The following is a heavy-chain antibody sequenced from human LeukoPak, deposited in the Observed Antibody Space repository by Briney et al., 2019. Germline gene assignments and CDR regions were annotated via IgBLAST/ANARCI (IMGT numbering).Heavy chain of an antibody. CDR2: ISSSSSTI. CDR1: GFIFGAYS. Sequence: PGGSLRLSCAASGFIFGAYSMNWVRQAPGKGLEWVSYISSSSSTIYFADSVKGRFTISRDNAKNSLYLQMNSLRDEDTAVYYCARTSGVTTANGFDYWGQGTLVTVSS. CDR3: ARTSGVTTANGFDY. V-gene: IGHV3-48*02. J-gene: IGHJ4*02. D-gene: IGHD4-17*01.